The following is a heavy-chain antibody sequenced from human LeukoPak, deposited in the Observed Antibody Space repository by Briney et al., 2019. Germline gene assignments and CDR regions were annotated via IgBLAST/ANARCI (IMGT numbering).Heavy chain of an antibody. CDR1: GVSISSGDYY. V-gene: IGHV4-30-4*01. J-gene: IGHJ3*02. CDR3: ARESVDPQYYDFWSGYPSLGTFDI. CDR2: IYYSGST. Sequence: SETLSLTCTVSGVSISSGDYYWSWLRQPPGKGLEWIGYIYYSGSTYYNPSLKSRVTISADTSKNQFSLKLSSVTAADTAVYYCARESVDPQYYDFWSGYPSLGTFDIWGQGTMVTVSS. D-gene: IGHD3-3*01.